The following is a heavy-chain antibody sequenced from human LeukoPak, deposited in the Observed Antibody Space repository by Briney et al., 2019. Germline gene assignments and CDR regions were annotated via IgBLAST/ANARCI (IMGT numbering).Heavy chain of an antibody. CDR2: ISSSSSYI. Sequence: GGSLRLSCAASGFTFSSYSMNWVRQAPGKGLEWVSSISSSSSYIYYADSVKGRFTISRDNAKNSLYLQMNSLRAEDTAVYYCARGAYCSSTSCYIFDHWGQGTLVTVSS. CDR1: GFTFSSYS. V-gene: IGHV3-21*01. D-gene: IGHD2-2*01. J-gene: IGHJ4*02. CDR3: ARGAYCSSTSCYIFDH.